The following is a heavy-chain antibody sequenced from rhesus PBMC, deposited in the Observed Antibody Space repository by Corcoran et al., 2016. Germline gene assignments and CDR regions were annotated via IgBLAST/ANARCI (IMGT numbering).Heavy chain of an antibody. D-gene: IGHD6S26*01. J-gene: IGHJ6*01. CDR3: ATAAGHHYYGLDS. CDR1: GGSISSNY. V-gene: IGHV4-173*01. Sequence: QLQLQESGPGLVKPSETLSLTCAVSGGSISSNYWSWFRQPPGHGLEWIGRISGTGGSTEYNPPLKSRVTISTATSKNQFSLKLTSMTSADTAVYYCATAAGHHYYGLDSWGQGVVVTVSS. CDR2: ISGTGGST.